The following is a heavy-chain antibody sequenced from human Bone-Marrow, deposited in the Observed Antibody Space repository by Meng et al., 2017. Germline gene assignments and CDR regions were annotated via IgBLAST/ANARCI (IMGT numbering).Heavy chain of an antibody. CDR3: ARDEDISAAGKRFGDY. CDR1: GYASPAYW. Sequence: LPVRSGAWVNRPVGSVKVSCKASGYASPAYWVVGVRRAPGQGLEWIGRIKPKSGDNHYAQRFQGRVTMTGDTSISTAYMELSGLRSDDTAMYYCARDEDISAAGKRFGDYWGQGTLVTVSS. V-gene: IGHV1-2*06. D-gene: IGHD6-13*01. J-gene: IGHJ4*02. CDR2: IKPKSGDN.